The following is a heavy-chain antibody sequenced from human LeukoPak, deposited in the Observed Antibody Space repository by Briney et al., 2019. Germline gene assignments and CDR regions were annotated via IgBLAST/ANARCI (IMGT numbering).Heavy chain of an antibody. CDR1: GGSFSGYY. V-gene: IGHV4-34*01. J-gene: IGHJ4*02. D-gene: IGHD1-26*01. CDR2: INHSGST. CDR3: ARGRYYDY. Sequence: SETLSLTCAVYGGSFSGYYWSGIRQPPGKGLEWIGEINHSGSTNYNPSLKSRVTISVDTSKNQFSLKLSSVTAADTAVYYCARGRYYDYWGQGTLVTVSS.